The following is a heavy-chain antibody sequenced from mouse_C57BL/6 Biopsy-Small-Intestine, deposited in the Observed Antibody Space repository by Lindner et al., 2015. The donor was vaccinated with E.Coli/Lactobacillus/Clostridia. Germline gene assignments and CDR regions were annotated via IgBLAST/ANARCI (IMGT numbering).Heavy chain of an antibody. CDR3: ARRPGTSYFDY. CDR2: INSGSSNM. D-gene: IGHD4-1*01. J-gene: IGHJ2*01. Sequence: VQLQESGGGLVKPGGSLKLSCAASGFTFSDYGMHWVRQAPEKGLEWVAYINSGSSNMYHADTVKGRFTISRDNAKNTLFLQMTSLRSEDTAMYYCARRPGTSYFDYWGQGTTLTVSS. CDR1: GFTFSDYG. V-gene: IGHV5-17*01.